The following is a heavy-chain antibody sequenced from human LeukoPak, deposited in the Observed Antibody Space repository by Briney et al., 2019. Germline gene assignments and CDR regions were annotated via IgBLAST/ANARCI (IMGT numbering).Heavy chain of an antibody. D-gene: IGHD3-10*01. J-gene: IGHJ4*02. CDR1: GFSIGTGYS. V-gene: IGHV4-38-2*02. CDR2: IYHRGNT. CDR3: AREVESWFGDLLSYFDS. Sequence: SEALSLTCSVSGFSIGTGYSWGWIRQPPGKGLEWIGTIYHRGNTYYNPSLMSRVTISLDTSKNQFSLRLTSVTAADTALYYCAREVESWFGDLLSYFDSWGQGTQVTVSS.